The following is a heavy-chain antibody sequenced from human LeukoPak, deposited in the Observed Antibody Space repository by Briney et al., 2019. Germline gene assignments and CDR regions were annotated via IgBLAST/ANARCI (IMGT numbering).Heavy chain of an antibody. V-gene: IGHV3-7*01. D-gene: IGHD3-10*01. CDR1: GFTFSSYW. J-gene: IGHJ4*02. CDR2: IKQDGSEK. Sequence: GGSLRLSCAASGFTFSSYWMSWVRQAPGKGLEWVAHIKQDGSEKYYVDSVKGRFTISRDNAKSSLYLQMNSLRAEDTAVYYCARAGGRITMVRGVIGPFDYWGQGTLVTVSS. CDR3: ARAGGRITMVRGVIGPFDY.